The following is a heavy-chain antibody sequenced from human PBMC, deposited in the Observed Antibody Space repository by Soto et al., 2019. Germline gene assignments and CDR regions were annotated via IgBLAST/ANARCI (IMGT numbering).Heavy chain of an antibody. CDR2: IIPLFGTT. CDR1: GGTFSRHA. D-gene: IGHD6-13*01. Sequence: QVQLVQSGYEVKMPGSSVKVSCKTSGGTFSRHAINWVSQAPGQGLEWMGGIIPLFGTTNYAQKFKGRGTISADESSSTAYMELSSLTSEDAAVYYCARAAIHGSSWYFGFDPWGQGTLVTVSS. CDR3: ARAAIHGSSWYFGFDP. V-gene: IGHV1-69*01. J-gene: IGHJ5*02.